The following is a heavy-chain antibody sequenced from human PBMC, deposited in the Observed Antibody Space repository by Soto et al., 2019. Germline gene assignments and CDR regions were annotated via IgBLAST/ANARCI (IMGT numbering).Heavy chain of an antibody. D-gene: IGHD4-4*01. CDR3: ARTVFP. CDR1: GGSISSGGYY. Sequence: QVQLQESGPGLVKPSQTLSLTCTVSGGSISSGGYYWSWIRQPPGKGLEWIGYIYYSGNTYYNPSLNTPVTISVATSNTPFSLRLSSVPAADTAVYYCARTVFPWGQGTLVTVSS. J-gene: IGHJ5*02. CDR2: IYYSGNT. V-gene: IGHV4-31*01.